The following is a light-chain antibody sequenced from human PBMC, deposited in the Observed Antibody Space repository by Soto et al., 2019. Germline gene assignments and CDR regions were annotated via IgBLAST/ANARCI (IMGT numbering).Light chain of an antibody. V-gene: IGKV1-6*01. CDR2: VAS. Sequence: IQMTQSPSSLSASVGDRVTITCRASQAIRNDLGWYQQKPGKAPNLLIYVASRLESGVPSRFRGSGSGTDFSLTISSLQPEDFATYYCQQANSFPWTFGQGTKVDIK. CDR1: QAIRND. CDR3: QQANSFPWT. J-gene: IGKJ1*01.